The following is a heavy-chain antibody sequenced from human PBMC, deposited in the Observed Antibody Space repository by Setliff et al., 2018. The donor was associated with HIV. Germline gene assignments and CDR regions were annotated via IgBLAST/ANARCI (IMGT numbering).Heavy chain of an antibody. CDR3: ARDDRAVATIL. CDR2: INPDNGGA. J-gene: IGHJ4*02. D-gene: IGHD5-12*01. CDR1: GYTFTDYY. Sequence: ASVKVSCKASGYTFTDYYMQWVRQAPGQGLEWMGRINPDNGGANYAQKFQGRVTMTRDTSISTAYMELSSLRSDDTAVYYCARDDRAVATILWGQGTLVTVSS. V-gene: IGHV1-2*06.